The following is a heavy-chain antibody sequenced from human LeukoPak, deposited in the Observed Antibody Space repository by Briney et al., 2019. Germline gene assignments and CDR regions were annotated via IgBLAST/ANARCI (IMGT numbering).Heavy chain of an antibody. V-gene: IGHV5-10-1*01. CDR1: GYNFTSYW. Sequence: GESLKISCKGSGYNFTSYWISWVRQMPGKGLEWMGRIDPSDSYTNYSPSSQGHVTISTDKSISTAYLQWSSLKASDTAMYYCARLRDGSIDYWGQGTLVTVSS. CDR3: ARLRDGSIDY. CDR2: IDPSDSYT. J-gene: IGHJ4*02.